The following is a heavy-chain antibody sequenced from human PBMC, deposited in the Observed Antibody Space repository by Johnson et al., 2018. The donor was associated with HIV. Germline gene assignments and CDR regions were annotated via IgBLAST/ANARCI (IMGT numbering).Heavy chain of an antibody. Sequence: QMLLVESGGGVVQPGRSLRLSCAASGFTFSSYAMHRVRQAPGKGLEWVAVMSYDGSSKYYADSVKGRFPISRDNSRNTLYLQMNSLRAADTAVYYCARDQAIFGVVLASDAFDIWGQGTMVTVSS. CDR3: ARDQAIFGVVLASDAFDI. D-gene: IGHD3-3*01. J-gene: IGHJ3*02. V-gene: IGHV3-30*04. CDR2: MSYDGSSK. CDR1: GFTFSSYA.